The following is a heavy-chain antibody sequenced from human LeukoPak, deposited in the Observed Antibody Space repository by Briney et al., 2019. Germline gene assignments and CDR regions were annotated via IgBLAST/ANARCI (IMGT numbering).Heavy chain of an antibody. D-gene: IGHD2/OR15-2a*01. J-gene: IGHJ4*02. CDR1: GFAFSTFA. CDR3: ATYRQVLLPFES. Sequence: GGSLRLSCEASGFAFSTFAMIWVRQPPGKGLEWVSSIFPSGGEIHYADPVRGRFTISRDNSKSTLSLQMNSLRAEDTAIYYCATYRQVLLPFESWGQGTLVTVSS. CDR2: IFPSGGEI. V-gene: IGHV3-23*01.